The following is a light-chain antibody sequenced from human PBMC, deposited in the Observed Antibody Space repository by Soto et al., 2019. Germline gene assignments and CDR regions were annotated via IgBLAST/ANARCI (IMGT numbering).Light chain of an antibody. V-gene: IGKV3-15*01. Sequence: EVVMTQSPATLSVSPGERATLSCRASQSVGTFLAWYQQRPGQAPRLLIHGASTRASGIPARFSGSGSGTEFTLTMSRLQSEDFAVYYCQQYNNWPPLTFGAGTKVEI. CDR2: GAS. J-gene: IGKJ4*01. CDR1: QSVGTF. CDR3: QQYNNWPPLT.